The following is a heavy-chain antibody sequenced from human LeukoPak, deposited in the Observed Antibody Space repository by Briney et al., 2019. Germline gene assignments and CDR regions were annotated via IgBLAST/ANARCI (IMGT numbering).Heavy chain of an antibody. CDR2: IYHSGST. V-gene: IGHV4-38-2*02. Sequence: SETLSLTCTVSGYSISSGYYWGWIRQPPGKGLEWIGSIYHSGSTYYNPSLKSRVTISVDTSKNQFSLKLSSVTAADTAVYYCARGFYSSGWFAFDIWGQGTMVTVSS. D-gene: IGHD6-19*01. CDR3: ARGFYSSGWFAFDI. J-gene: IGHJ3*02. CDR1: GYSISSGYY.